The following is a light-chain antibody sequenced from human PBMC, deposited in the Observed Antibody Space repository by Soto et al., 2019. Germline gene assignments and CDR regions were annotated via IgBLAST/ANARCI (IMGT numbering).Light chain of an antibody. CDR3: QQRGNWPVT. V-gene: IGKV3-11*01. CDR1: QSVSRD. Sequence: EIVLTQSPATLSLSPGERATLSCRASQSVSRDFAWYQQKPGQAPRLLIYDASNRATDIPARFSGSGSGTDFTPTISSIEPHDFAVNYCQQRGNWPVTFGQGTRVDIK. CDR2: DAS. J-gene: IGKJ1*01.